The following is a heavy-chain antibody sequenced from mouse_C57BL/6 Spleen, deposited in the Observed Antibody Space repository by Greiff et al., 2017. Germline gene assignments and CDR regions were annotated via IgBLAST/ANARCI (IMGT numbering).Heavy chain of an antibody. Sequence: LQESGAELVRPGTSVKVSCKASGYAFTNSLIEWVKQRPGQGLEWIGVINPGSGGTNYNEKFKGKATLTADKSSSTAYMQLSSLTSEDSAVYFCAREWGPFDYWGQGTTLTVSS. CDR2: INPGSGGT. D-gene: IGHD3-3*01. CDR3: AREWGPFDY. V-gene: IGHV1-54*01. J-gene: IGHJ2*01. CDR1: GYAFTNSL.